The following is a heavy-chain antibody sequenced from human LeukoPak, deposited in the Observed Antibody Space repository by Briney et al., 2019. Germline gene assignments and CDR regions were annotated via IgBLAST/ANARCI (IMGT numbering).Heavy chain of an antibody. CDR1: GYTFTGYY. CDR2: INPNSGGT. J-gene: IGHJ4*02. V-gene: IGHV1-2*02. D-gene: IGHD5-12*01. CDR3: ARAYSGYDFVDY. Sequence: ASVKVSCKASGYTFTGYYMHWVRQAPGQGLEWMGWINPNSGGTNYAKKFQGRVTMTRDTSISTAYMELSRLRSDDTAVYYCARAYSGYDFVDYWGQGTLFTVSS.